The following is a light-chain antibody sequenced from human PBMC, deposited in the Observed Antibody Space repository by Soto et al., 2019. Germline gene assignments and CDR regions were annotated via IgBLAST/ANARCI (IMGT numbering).Light chain of an antibody. J-gene: IGLJ2*01. Sequence: QSALTQPASVSGSPGQSITISCTGTSSDVGGYKFVSWYQQHPGKAPKLIIYEGSKRPSGISNRFSGSKSGNTASLTISGLQAEDEADYHCCSYAGSSTFVVFGGGTKLTVL. V-gene: IGLV2-23*03. CDR3: CSYAGSSTFVV. CDR2: EGS. CDR1: SSDVGGYKF.